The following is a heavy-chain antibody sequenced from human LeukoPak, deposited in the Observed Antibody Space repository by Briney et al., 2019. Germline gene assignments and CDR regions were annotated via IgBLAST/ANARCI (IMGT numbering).Heavy chain of an antibody. CDR1: GYSFTTYW. J-gene: IGHJ6*03. Sequence: GESLKISCKGSGYSFTTYWIGWVRQMPGKGLEWLGIIYPGDSETRYSPSFQGQVTISADKSISTAYLQWSSLKASDTAMYYCASNQQPYYYYMDVWGKGTPVTVSS. CDR3: ASNQQPYYYYMDV. D-gene: IGHD6-13*01. V-gene: IGHV5-51*01. CDR2: IYPGDSET.